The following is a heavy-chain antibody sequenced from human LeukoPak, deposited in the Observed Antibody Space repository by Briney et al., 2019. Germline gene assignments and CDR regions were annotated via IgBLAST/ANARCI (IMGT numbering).Heavy chain of an antibody. CDR3: ARDVGAKIVFDI. CDR2: IIPMFGTP. J-gene: IGHJ3*02. Sequence: SVKVSCKTSGDTFTTYAIIWVRQAPGQGLEWMGGIIPMFGTPNYAQRLQGRVTITADKSTSTAYMELSSLRSEDTAVYYCARDVGAKIVFDIWGQGTMVTVSS. CDR1: GDTFTTYA. D-gene: IGHD1-26*01. V-gene: IGHV1-69*06.